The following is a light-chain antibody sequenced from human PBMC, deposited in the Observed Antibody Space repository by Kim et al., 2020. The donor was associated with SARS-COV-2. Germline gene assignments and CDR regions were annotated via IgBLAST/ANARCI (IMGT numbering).Light chain of an antibody. CDR1: QGISNC. CDR2: DAS. V-gene: IGKV1-12*02. CDR3: QQDNSFPSLT. J-gene: IGKJ5*01. Sequence: DIQMTQSPSSVSASVGDRVTITCQASQGISNCLDWYQQKPGKAPKLLIYDASSLQSGVPSRFSGSGSGTDFTLTISSLQPEDFATYYCQQDNSFPSLTFGQGTRLDIK.